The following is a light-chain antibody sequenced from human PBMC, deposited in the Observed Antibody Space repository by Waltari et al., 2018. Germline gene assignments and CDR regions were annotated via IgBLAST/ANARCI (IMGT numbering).Light chain of an antibody. CDR2: GAS. CDR1: QSVSSS. CDR3: QQNTNWRT. J-gene: IGKJ1*01. Sequence: EIVMTQSPATLSLSPGERATLSCRASQSVSSSLAWYQQKPGQAPRLLIYGASSRATGIPDRFSGSGSGTEFTLTISSLEPEDVAVYYCQQNTNWRTIGQGTKVEIK. V-gene: IGKV3D-15*01.